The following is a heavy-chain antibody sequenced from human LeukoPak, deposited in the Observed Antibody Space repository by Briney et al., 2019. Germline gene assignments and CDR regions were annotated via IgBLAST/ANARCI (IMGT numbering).Heavy chain of an antibody. CDR2: FTESGST. V-gene: IGHV4-34*01. D-gene: IGHD5-24*01. J-gene: IGHJ4*01. Sequence: PSETLSLTCAVYGGSFRHFYWSWVRQPPGKGLEWIGEFTESGSTNYNPSLKSRVTISADTSKNQFSLKLRSVTAADTAVYYCARIGGYNYDLGYWGHGTLVTVSS. CDR1: GGSFRHFY. CDR3: ARIGGYNYDLGY.